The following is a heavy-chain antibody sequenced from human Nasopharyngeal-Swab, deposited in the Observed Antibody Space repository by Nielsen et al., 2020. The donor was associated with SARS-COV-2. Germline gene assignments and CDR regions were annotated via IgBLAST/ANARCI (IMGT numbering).Heavy chain of an antibody. CDR3: ARDHAVRGADY. D-gene: IGHD3-10*01. CDR2: IYTTGST. J-gene: IGHJ4*02. Sequence: SETLSLTCTVSGGSISSYYWSWIRQPAGKGLERIGRIYTTGSTNYNPSLKSRVTMSVDTSKNQFSLKLSSVTAADTAVYYCARDHAVRGADYWGQGTLVNVSS. CDR1: GGSISSYY. V-gene: IGHV4-4*07.